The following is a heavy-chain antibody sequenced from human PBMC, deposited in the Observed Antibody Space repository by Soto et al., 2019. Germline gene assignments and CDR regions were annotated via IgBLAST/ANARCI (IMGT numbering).Heavy chain of an antibody. CDR3: ARVDGLAWIDYFDY. D-gene: IGHD5-12*01. V-gene: IGHV1-8*01. CDR1: GYTFTSYD. J-gene: IGHJ4*02. CDR2: MNPNSGNT. Sequence: ASVKVSCKASGYTFTSYDINWVRQATGQGLEWMGWMNPNSGNTGYAQKFQGRVTMTRNTSISTAYMELSSLRSEDTAVYYCARVDGLAWIDYFDYWGQGTLVTVSS.